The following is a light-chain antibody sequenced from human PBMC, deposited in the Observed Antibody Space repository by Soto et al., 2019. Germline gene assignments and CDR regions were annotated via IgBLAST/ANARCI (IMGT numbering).Light chain of an antibody. V-gene: IGKV3-20*01. CDR2: GAS. Sequence: EIVLTQSPGTLSLSPGESVTLSCRASQSVSTSYVAWYQQKPGQAPRLLIYGASTRATGIPDRFSGSGSGTDFTLTISRLEPEDFAVYYCQHYGSSPPITFGQGTRLEIK. CDR3: QHYGSSPPIT. J-gene: IGKJ5*01. CDR1: QSVSTSY.